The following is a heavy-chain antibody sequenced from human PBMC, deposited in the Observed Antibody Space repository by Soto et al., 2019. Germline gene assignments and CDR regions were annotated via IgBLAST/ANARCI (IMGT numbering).Heavy chain of an antibody. D-gene: IGHD3-3*01. CDR1: GGTFSSYA. Sequence: SVKVSCKASGGTFSSYAISWVRQAPGQGLEWMGGIIPIFGTANYAQKFQGRVTITADESTSTAYMELSSLRSEDTAVYYCARDLLGSPPRPIFEWKFDIWGQGTMVTV. J-gene: IGHJ3*02. CDR2: IIPIFGTA. CDR3: ARDLLGSPPRPIFEWKFDI. V-gene: IGHV1-69*13.